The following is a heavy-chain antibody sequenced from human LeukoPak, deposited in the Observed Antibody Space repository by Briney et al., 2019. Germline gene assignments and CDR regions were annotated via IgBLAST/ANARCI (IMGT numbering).Heavy chain of an antibody. CDR1: GFTLSSYG. Sequence: PGRSLRLSCAASGFTLSSYGMHWVRQAPGKGLEWVAVIWYDGSNKYYADSVKGRFTISRDNSKNTLYLQMNSLRAEDTAVYYCARDGEYCSSTSCSYLFDYWGQGTLVTVSS. CDR3: ARDGEYCSSTSCSYLFDY. J-gene: IGHJ4*02. CDR2: IWYDGSNK. D-gene: IGHD2-2*01. V-gene: IGHV3-33*01.